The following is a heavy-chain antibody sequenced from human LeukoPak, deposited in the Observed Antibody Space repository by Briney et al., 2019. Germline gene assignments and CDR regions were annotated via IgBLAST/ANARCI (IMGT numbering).Heavy chain of an antibody. V-gene: IGHV3-23*01. CDR2: ISGSGGST. Sequence: GGSLRLSCAASGFTFSSYAMSWVRQAPGKGLEWDSAISGSGGSTYYADSVKGRFTISRDNSKNTLYLQMNSLRAEDTAVYYCAKGGVIVYYFDYWGQGTLVTVSS. D-gene: IGHD3-16*02. CDR1: GFTFSSYA. J-gene: IGHJ4*02. CDR3: AKGGVIVYYFDY.